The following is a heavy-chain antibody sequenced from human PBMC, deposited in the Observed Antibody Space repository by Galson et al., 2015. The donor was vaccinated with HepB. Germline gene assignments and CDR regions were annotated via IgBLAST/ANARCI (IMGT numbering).Heavy chain of an antibody. D-gene: IGHD3-10*01. Sequence: SLRLSCAASGFTFSSYNMNWVRQAPGKGLEWVSSISSSGTYIYYADSVKGRFTISRDNAKNSLYLQMSSLRAEDTAVYYCAREFGFGSGSYRWYFDLWGRGTLVTVSS. J-gene: IGHJ2*01. CDR3: AREFGFGSGSYRWYFDL. V-gene: IGHV3-21*06. CDR2: ISSSGTYI. CDR1: GFTFSSYN.